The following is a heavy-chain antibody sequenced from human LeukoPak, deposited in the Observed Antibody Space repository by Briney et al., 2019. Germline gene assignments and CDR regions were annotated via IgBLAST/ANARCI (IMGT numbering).Heavy chain of an antibody. J-gene: IGHJ4*02. CDR2: ISVASNT. CDR1: GLAFSSYA. Sequence: GGSLRLSCAASGLAFSSYAMRWVRQAPGKGLEWVSTISVASNTFYADSVKGRFTISRDNSRNTLYLQMTSLRADDTAVYYCADYGVSGVRNNFYWGQGTLVTVSS. D-gene: IGHD3-3*01. CDR3: ADYGVSGVRNNFY. V-gene: IGHV3-23*01.